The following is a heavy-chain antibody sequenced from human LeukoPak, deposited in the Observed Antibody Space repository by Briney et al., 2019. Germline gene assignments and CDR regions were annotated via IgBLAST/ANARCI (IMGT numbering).Heavy chain of an antibody. CDR2: IYYSGST. CDR3: ARDKVAGTNWYFDL. D-gene: IGHD6-19*01. CDR1: GGSISSYY. J-gene: IGHJ2*01. V-gene: IGHV4-59*01. Sequence: PSETLSLTCTVSGGSISSYYWSWIRQPPGKGLEWIGYIYYSGSTNYNPSLKSRVTISVDTSKNQFSLKLSSVTAADTAVYYCARDKVAGTNWYFDLWGRGTLATVSS.